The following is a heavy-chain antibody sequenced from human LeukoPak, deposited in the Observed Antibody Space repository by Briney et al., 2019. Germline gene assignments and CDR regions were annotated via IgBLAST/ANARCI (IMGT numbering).Heavy chain of an antibody. J-gene: IGHJ4*02. CDR2: IGGSGGST. CDR3: AKHSSALYYLGYFDY. V-gene: IGHV3-23*01. Sequence: GGSLRLSCAASGFTFSSYAMSWGRHAPGKGLEWGLTIGGSGGSTYYADSVKGRFTISRDNSKNTLHLQMNSLRAEDTAVYSCAKHSSALYYLGYFDYWGQGTLVTVSS. CDR1: GFTFSSYA. D-gene: IGHD3-22*01.